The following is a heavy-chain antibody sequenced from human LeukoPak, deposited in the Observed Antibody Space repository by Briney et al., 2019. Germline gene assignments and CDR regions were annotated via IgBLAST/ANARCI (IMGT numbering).Heavy chain of an antibody. CDR3: ARVYDSSGYYYPIDY. Sequence: SETLSLTXTVSGGSISSGSYYWSWIRQPAGEGLEWIRRIYTSGSTNYNPSLKSRVTISVDTSKNQFSLKLSSVTAADTAVYYCARVYDSSGYYYPIDYWGQGTLVTVSS. CDR2: IYTSGST. CDR1: GGSISSGSYY. D-gene: IGHD3-22*01. J-gene: IGHJ4*02. V-gene: IGHV4-61*02.